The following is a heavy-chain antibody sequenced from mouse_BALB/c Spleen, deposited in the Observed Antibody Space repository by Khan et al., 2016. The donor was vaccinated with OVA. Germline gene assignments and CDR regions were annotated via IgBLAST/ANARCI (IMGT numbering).Heavy chain of an antibody. J-gene: IGHJ2*01. CDR3: YRLEDK. CDR1: GFSLTSYG. V-gene: IGHV2-9*02. Sequence: QVQLTESGPGLVAPSQSLSITCTVSGFSLTSYGVHWVRQPPGKGLEWLGVIWAGGSTTYNSALMSSLSISNDNSTSHAFLIMISLLTADSAMYYCYRLEDKWGQGTTLTVSS. CDR2: IWAGGST.